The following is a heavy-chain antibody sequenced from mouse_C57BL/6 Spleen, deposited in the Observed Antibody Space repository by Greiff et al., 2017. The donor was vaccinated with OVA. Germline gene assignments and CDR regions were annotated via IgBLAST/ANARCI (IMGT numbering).Heavy chain of an antibody. D-gene: IGHD1-1*01. CDR2: ISSGGDYI. Sequence: EVQGVESGEGLVKPGGSLKLSCAASGFTFSSYAMSWVRQTPEQRLEWVAYISSGGDYIYYADTVKGRFTISRDNARNTLYLQMSSLKSDDTAMYYCTRDYYGSSYGAMDYWGQGTSVTVSS. CDR1: GFTFSSYA. J-gene: IGHJ4*01. V-gene: IGHV5-9-1*02. CDR3: TRDYYGSSYGAMDY.